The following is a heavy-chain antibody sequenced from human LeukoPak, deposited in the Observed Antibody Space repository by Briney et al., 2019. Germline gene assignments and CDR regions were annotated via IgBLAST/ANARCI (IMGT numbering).Heavy chain of an antibody. Sequence: SETLSLTCTVSGGSISSTSNTGGWIGRPPGKGLRGIGSIFYTGSANYSPSLKSRVTMSVDTSKNQFSLILNSVTAADTAIYYCAKTLLRGLYYFDRWGQGTLVTVSS. V-gene: IGHV4-39*07. CDR2: IFYTGSA. CDR1: GGSISSTSNT. CDR3: AKTLLRGLYYFDR. D-gene: IGHD3-10*01. J-gene: IGHJ4*02.